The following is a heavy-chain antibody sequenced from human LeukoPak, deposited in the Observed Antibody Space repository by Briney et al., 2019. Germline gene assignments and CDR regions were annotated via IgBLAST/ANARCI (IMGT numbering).Heavy chain of an antibody. CDR2: IKQDGSEK. CDR3: VSFETVAAKPFDY. CDR1: GFTFSSYW. J-gene: IGHJ4*02. Sequence: GGSLRLSCAASGFTFSSYWMSWVRQAPGKGLEWVANIKQDGSEKYYVDSVKGRFTISRDNAENSLYLQMNSLRAEDTAVYYCVSFETVAAKPFDYWGQGTLVIVSS. D-gene: IGHD6-19*01. V-gene: IGHV3-7*01.